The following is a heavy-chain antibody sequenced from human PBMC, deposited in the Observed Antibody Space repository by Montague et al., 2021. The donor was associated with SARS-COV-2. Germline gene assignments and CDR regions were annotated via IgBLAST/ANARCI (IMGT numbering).Heavy chain of an antibody. Sequence: SETLSLTCTVSGGSISNYYWSWLRRSPGKGLEWIAYIYDGGAVNYNPSLGGRVTISTDTSKNQLSLKVNSVTAADTAVYYCVRDHPYGGPRGAYDIWGQGTVVTVSS. J-gene: IGHJ3*02. V-gene: IGHV4-59*01. D-gene: IGHD4-23*01. CDR2: IYDGGAV. CDR1: GGSISNYY. CDR3: VRDHPYGGPRGAYDI.